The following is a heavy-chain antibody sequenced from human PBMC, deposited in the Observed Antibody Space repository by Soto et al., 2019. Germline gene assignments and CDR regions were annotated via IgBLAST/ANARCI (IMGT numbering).Heavy chain of an antibody. CDR1: ELPSPTG. CDR2: IRPDGRIT. Sequence: DVRLVESGGGLFRPGGPLSSSVLASELPSPTGWTGVRQPPGKGPEYISRIRPDGRITIYADSVKGRFTISRDNARNTLYLQMNNLRVEDTAIYYCTRDYLFSVYDWGQGTLVTVSS. CDR3: TRDYLFSVYD. J-gene: IGHJ4*02. V-gene: IGHV3-74*01. D-gene: IGHD1-26*01.